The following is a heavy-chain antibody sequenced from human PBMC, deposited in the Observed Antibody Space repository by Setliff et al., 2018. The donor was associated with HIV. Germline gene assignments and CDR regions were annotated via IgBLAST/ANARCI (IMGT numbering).Heavy chain of an antibody. V-gene: IGHV1-2*02. J-gene: IGHJ4*02. Sequence: GASVKVSCKTSGYTFTNYYMHWVRQAPGQGLEWMGWINPNSGGTNYAQKFQGRVTMTRDTSISTAYMELSRLRSDDTAVYYCATDDYNGDSFDNWGQGTLVTVSS. CDR2: INPNSGGT. CDR1: GYTFTNYY. D-gene: IGHD4-4*01. CDR3: ATDDYNGDSFDN.